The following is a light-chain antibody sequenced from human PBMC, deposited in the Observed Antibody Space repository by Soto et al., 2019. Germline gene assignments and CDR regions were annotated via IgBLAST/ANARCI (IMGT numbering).Light chain of an antibody. J-gene: IGKJ2*01. Sequence: EILLTQSPATLSLSTGERATLSCRASQSVSSYLAWYQQKPGQAPRLLIYDASNRATGIPARFSGSGSGTDFTLTISSLEPEDFAVYYCQQRSNWPPMYTFGQGTKVDIK. CDR2: DAS. V-gene: IGKV3-11*01. CDR1: QSVSSY. CDR3: QQRSNWPPMYT.